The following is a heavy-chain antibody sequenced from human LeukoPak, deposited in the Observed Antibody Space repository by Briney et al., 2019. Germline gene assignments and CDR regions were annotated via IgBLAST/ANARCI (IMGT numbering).Heavy chain of an antibody. CDR3: ARAFGSGSQVINYFDF. Sequence: GGSLTLSCAASGFTFITYWMHWVRQAPGKGLVWVSSINSVGSTTTYADSVKGRFTISRDNAKNMVYRQMTSLRAEDTAVYHCARAFGSGSQVINYFDFGGQGTLVTVSS. D-gene: IGHD3-10*01. CDR1: GFTFITYW. V-gene: IGHV3-74*01. CDR2: INSVGSTT. J-gene: IGHJ4*02.